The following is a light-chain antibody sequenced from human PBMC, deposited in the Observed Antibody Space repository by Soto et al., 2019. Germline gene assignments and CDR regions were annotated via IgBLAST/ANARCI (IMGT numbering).Light chain of an antibody. CDR3: SSYTSSSTLV. CDR1: SSDVGSYNR. CDR2: EVR. V-gene: IGLV2-18*02. J-gene: IGLJ2*01. Sequence: QSVLTQPPSVSGSPGLSVTISCTGTSSDVGSYNRVSWYQQPPGTAPKLMIYEVRNRPSGVPDRFSGSKSGNTASLTISGLQAEDEADYYCSSYTSSSTLVFGGGTKLTVL.